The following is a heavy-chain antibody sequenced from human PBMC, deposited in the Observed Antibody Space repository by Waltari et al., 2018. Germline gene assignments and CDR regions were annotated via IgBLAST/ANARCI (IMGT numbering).Heavy chain of an antibody. Sequence: QLQLQESGPGLVMPSETLSLTCGVSGGSITTNRHYWAWNRQAPGQGLEWVGTISYTGATYNSPALTSRVTMSRDTSKNQLSLKLGSVTAADTAVYYCATYIGASIGTAAFDVWGRGTMVIVSS. CDR2: ISYTGAT. CDR1: GGSITTNRHY. D-gene: IGHD5-12*01. V-gene: IGHV4-39*01. CDR3: ATYIGASIGTAAFDV. J-gene: IGHJ3*01.